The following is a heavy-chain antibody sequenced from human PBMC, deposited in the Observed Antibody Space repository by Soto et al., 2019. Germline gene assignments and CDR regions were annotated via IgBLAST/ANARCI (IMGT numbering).Heavy chain of an antibody. J-gene: IGHJ6*03. D-gene: IGHD2-2*01. CDR3: ARLVVPAAMNYYYYMDV. V-gene: IGHV4-59*08. CDR2: IYYSGST. CDR1: GGSISSYY. Sequence: SETLSLTCTVSGGSISSYYWSWIRQPPGKGLEWIGYIYYSGSTNYNPSLKSRVTISVDTSKNQFSLKLSSVTAADTAVYYCARLVVPAAMNYYYYMDVWGKGTTVTVSS.